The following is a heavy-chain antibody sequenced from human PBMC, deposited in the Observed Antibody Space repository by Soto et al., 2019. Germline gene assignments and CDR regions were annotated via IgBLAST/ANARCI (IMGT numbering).Heavy chain of an antibody. CDR1: GFTFSSYA. CDR3: ATVVHMRGAFDI. D-gene: IGHD2-21*01. J-gene: IGHJ3*02. V-gene: IGHV3-30-3*01. CDR2: ISYDGSNK. Sequence: GGSLRLSCAASGFTFSSYAMHWVRQAPGKGLEWVAVISYDGSNKYYADSVKGRFTISRDNSKNTLYLQMNSLRAEDTAVYYCATVVHMRGAFDIWGQGTMVTVSS.